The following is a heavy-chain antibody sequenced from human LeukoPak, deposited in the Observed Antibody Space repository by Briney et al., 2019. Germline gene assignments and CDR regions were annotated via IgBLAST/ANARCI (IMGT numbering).Heavy chain of an antibody. D-gene: IGHD5-12*01. J-gene: IGHJ4*02. Sequence: GGSLRLSCAASGFTFDDYAMHWVRQAPGKGLEWVSGISWNSGSIGYADSVKGRFTISRDNAKNSLYLQMNSPRAEDMALYYCAKDIADSGYDSGGFDYWGQGTLVTVSS. V-gene: IGHV3-9*03. CDR3: AKDIADSGYDSGGFDY. CDR1: GFTFDDYA. CDR2: ISWNSGSI.